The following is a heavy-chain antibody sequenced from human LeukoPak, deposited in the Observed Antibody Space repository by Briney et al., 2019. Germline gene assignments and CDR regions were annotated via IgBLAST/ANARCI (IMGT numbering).Heavy chain of an antibody. CDR2: INHSGST. CDR3: ARGQTTVTTCYFDY. J-gene: IGHJ4*02. D-gene: IGHD4-17*01. Sequence: LRLSCAASGFIFSDYYMNWIRQPPGKGLEWIGEINHSGSTNYNPSLKSRVTISVDTSKNQFSLKLTSVTAADTAVYYCARGQTTVTTCYFDYWGQGTLVTVSS. V-gene: IGHV4-34*01. CDR1: GFIFSDYY.